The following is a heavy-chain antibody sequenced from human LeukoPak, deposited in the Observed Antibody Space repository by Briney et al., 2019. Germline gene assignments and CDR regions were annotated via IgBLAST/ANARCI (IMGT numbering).Heavy chain of an antibody. CDR3: ARRSSGWHPWNY. CDR2: INHSGST. V-gene: IGHV4-34*01. CDR1: GGSFSGYY. J-gene: IGHJ4*02. D-gene: IGHD6-19*01. Sequence: SETLSLTCAVYGGSFSGYYWSWIRQPPGKGLEWIGEINHSGSTNYNPSLKSRVTISVDTSKNQFSLKLSSVSAADTAVYYCARRSSGWHPWNYWGQGTLVTVSS.